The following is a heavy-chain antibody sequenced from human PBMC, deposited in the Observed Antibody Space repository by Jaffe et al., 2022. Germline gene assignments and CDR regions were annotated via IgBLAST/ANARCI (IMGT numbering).Heavy chain of an antibody. J-gene: IGHJ4*02. CDR1: GGSISSYY. Sequence: QVQLQESGPGLVKPSETLSLTCTVSGGSISSYYWSWIRQPPGKGLEWIGYIYYSGSTNYNPSLKSRVTISVDTSKNQFSLKLSSVTAADTAVYYCARGAMVRGVPPLWYYFDYWGQGTLVTVSS. CDR3: ARGAMVRGVPPLWYYFDY. V-gene: IGHV4-59*01. CDR2: IYYSGST. D-gene: IGHD3-10*01.